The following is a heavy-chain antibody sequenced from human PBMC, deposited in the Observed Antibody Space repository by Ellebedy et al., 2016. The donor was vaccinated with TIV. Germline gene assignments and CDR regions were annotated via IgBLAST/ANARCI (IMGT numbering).Heavy chain of an antibody. Sequence: GESLKISXAASGFTFSSYAMHWVRQAPGKGLEWVAVISYDGSNKYYADSVKGRFTISRDNSKNTLYLQMNSLRAEDTAVYYCAREDSLGGSSWYDEMDYGMDVWGQGTTVTVSS. CDR2: ISYDGSNK. V-gene: IGHV3-30-3*01. J-gene: IGHJ6*02. CDR1: GFTFSSYA. D-gene: IGHD6-13*01. CDR3: AREDSLGGSSWYDEMDYGMDV.